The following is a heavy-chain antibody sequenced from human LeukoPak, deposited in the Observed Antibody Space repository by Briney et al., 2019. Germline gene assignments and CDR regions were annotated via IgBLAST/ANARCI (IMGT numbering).Heavy chain of an antibody. Sequence: GGSLRLSWAASGFTFSSYGMHWVRQAPGKGLEWVALISYDGSTKYYADSVKGRFTISRDNSKNTLHLEMNSLRAEDTAVFYCAKDLRPYGYCFITNCLNNWPGDYWGQGALVTVSS. CDR2: ISYDGSTK. V-gene: IGHV3-30*18. D-gene: IGHD2-2*03. J-gene: IGHJ4*02. CDR3: AKDLRPYGYCFITNCLNNWPGDY. CDR1: GFTFSSYG.